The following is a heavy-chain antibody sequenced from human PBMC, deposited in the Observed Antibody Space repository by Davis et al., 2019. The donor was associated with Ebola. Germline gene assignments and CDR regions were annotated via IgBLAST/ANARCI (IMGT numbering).Heavy chain of an antibody. CDR3: ARGRQWELLVDY. J-gene: IGHJ4*02. Sequence: MPSQTLSLTCTVSGGSISSYYCSWIRQPPGKVLGWNGYIYYSGSNYYNPSLKDRVTLSVDTSKNQFSLKLSSVTAADTAVYYCARGRQWELLVDYWGQGTLVTVSS. CDR2: IYYSGSN. D-gene: IGHD1-26*01. V-gene: IGHV4-30-4*08. CDR1: GGSISSYY.